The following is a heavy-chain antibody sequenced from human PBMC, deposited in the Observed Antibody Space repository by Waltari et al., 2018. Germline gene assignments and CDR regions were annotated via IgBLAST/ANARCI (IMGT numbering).Heavy chain of an antibody. D-gene: IGHD7-27*01. Sequence: EVQLVESGGGLIQPGGSLRLSCEVSGFTVSNNYIGWVRQAPGKGLEVVSVIYSVGETYDADAVRGRFTISRDNSKNTLYLQMNSLRVEDTALYYCATWTGGSLGAFDNWGQGTMVTVSS. CDR2: IYSVGET. V-gene: IGHV3-53*01. CDR3: ATWTGGSLGAFDN. J-gene: IGHJ3*02. CDR1: GFTVSNNY.